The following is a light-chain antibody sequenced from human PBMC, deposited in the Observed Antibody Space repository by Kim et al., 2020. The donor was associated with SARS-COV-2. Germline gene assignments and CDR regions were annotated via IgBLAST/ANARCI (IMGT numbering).Light chain of an antibody. V-gene: IGLV3-21*04. CDR3: QVWDSSSDHWV. J-gene: IGLJ3*02. Sequence: SYELTQPPSVSVAPGKTARITCGGNNIGSKSVHWYQQKPGQAPVLVIYYDSDRPSGIPERFSGSNSGNTATLTISRLEAGDAADYYCQVWDSSSDHWVFG. CDR1: NIGSKS. CDR2: YDS.